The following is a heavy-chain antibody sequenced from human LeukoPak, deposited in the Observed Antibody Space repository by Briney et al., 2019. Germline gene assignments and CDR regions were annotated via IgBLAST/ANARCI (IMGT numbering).Heavy chain of an antibody. CDR1: GGSISSYY. CDR3: TRHLAPTTVSVGWFDP. J-gene: IGHJ5*02. D-gene: IGHD4-11*01. CDR2: IYTSGST. V-gene: IGHV4-4*07. Sequence: SETLSLTCTVSGGSISSYYWSWIRQPAGKGLEWIGRIYTSGSTNYNPSLKSRVTMSVDTSKNQFSLKLSSVTAADTAVYYCTRHLAPTTVSVGWFDPWGQGTLVTVSS.